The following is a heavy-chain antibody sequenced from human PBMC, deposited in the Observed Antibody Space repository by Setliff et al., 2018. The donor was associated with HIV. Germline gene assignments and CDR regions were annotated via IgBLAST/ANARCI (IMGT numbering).Heavy chain of an antibody. J-gene: IGHJ3*02. D-gene: IGHD1-26*01. V-gene: IGHV4-4*07. CDR1: GGSISGYF. Sequence: SETLSLTCNVSGGSISGYFWTWIRQPAGKGLEWIGRIYHSGTTYDNPSLKSRVTISVDTSKNQFSLKLSSVTAADTAVYYCAREKPNSGSYYGIRAFDIWGQGTMVTVSS. CDR3: AREKPNSGSYYGIRAFDI. CDR2: IYHSGTT.